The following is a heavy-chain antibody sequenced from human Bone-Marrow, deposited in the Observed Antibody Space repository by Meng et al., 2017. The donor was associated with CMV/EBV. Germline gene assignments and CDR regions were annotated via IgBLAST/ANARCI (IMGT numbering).Heavy chain of an antibody. CDR1: GFTVSSDS. D-gene: IGHD2-2*01. V-gene: IGHV3-23*01. CDR3: TKDGGYSRSNNWYAAFDI. Sequence: GESLKISCAASGFTVSSDSISWVRQAPGKGLEWVASIDGSGRRTYYADSVKGRFTISRDNSKNTLSLQMNSLRAEDTAVYYCTKDGGYSRSNNWYAAFDIWGQGTMVTV. CDR2: IDGSGRRT. J-gene: IGHJ3*02.